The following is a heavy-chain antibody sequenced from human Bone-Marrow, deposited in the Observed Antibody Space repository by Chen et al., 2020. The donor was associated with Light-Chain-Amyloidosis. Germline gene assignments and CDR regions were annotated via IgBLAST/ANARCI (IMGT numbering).Heavy chain of an antibody. J-gene: IGHJ4*02. V-gene: IGHV3-23*04. CDR1: GFTFGNYA. D-gene: IGHD3-10*01. Sequence: EVQLVESGGGLEQPGMSLKLSCAASGFTFGNYAMSWVRQAPGKGLGWVSTXXGSGGTTYYADSVRGRFTISRDNFQNTLYLQMNSLRAEDTAVYYCAKDPRYGSGSYWGYYFDFWGQGALVTVSS. CDR2: XXGSGGTT. CDR3: AKDPRYGSGSYWGYYFDF.